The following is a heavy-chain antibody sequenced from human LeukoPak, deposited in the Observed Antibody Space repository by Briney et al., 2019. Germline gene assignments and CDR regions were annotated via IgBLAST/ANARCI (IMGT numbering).Heavy chain of an antibody. CDR2: RSNDII. V-gene: IGHV3-48*01. CDR3: ARDLSWSFDY. D-gene: IGHD3-10*01. Sequence: GGSLRLSCAASGFTFSTFSMNWIRQAPGKGLEWISYRSNDIIRYADSVKGRFIIPRDNAKNSLYLQMNSLRAEDTAVYYCARDLSWSFDYWGQGTLVTVSS. J-gene: IGHJ4*02. CDR1: GFTFSTFS.